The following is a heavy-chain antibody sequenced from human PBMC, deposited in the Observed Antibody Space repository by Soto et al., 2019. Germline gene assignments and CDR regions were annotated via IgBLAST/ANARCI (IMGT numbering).Heavy chain of an antibody. D-gene: IGHD3-9*01. J-gene: IGHJ6*02. V-gene: IGHV4-39*01. CDR2: IYYNGDT. CDR3: ARRKGYFDWLSIPDYYYYYGMDV. Sequence: SETLALTCTVSGASIGSDGFYWGWIRQPPGKGLEWIASIYYNGDTYHNPSLKSRVTMSVDTSKNQFSLNLSSVTAADTAVYYCARRKGYFDWLSIPDYYYYYGMDVWGQGTTVTVSS. CDR1: GASIGSDGFY.